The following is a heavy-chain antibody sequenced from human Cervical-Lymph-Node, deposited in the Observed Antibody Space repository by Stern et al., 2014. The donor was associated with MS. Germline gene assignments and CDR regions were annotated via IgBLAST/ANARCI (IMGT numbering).Heavy chain of an antibody. CDR3: SRDPNGGADY. CDR1: GYTFTTYA. CDR2: ISAYNGNT. Sequence: QVQLVQSGAEVKKPGASVKVSCQTSGYTFTTYAISWVRQAPGQGLEWLGWISAYNGNTDYAQKFRGRVTMTTDTSTSTVYMELRNLRSDDTAVYYCSRDPNGGADYWGQGTLVIVSS. V-gene: IGHV1-18*01. J-gene: IGHJ4*02. D-gene: IGHD2-8*01.